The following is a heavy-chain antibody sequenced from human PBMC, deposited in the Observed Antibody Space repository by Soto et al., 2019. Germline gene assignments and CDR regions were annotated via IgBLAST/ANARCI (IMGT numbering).Heavy chain of an antibody. J-gene: IGHJ6*02. Sequence: SVKLSCKASGGTFSSYAISWVRQATGQGLEWMGGIIPIFGTANYAQKFQGRVTITADESTSTAYMELSSLRSEDTAVYYCARDEARSSGGNSDYYYGMDVWGQGTTVTVSS. V-gene: IGHV1-69*13. CDR3: ARDEARSSGGNSDYYYGMDV. CDR1: GGTFSSYA. CDR2: IIPIFGTA. D-gene: IGHD2-15*01.